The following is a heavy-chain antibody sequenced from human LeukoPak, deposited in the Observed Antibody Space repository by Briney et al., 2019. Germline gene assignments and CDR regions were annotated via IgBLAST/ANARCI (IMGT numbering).Heavy chain of an antibody. D-gene: IGHD3-22*01. V-gene: IGHV1-69*01. CDR3: ASPNYYDSSGQWDYFDY. CDR1: GGTVSSYA. J-gene: IGHJ4*02. CDR2: IIPIFGTA. Sequence: SVKVSCKASGGTVSSYAISWVRQAPGQGLEWMGGIIPIFGTANYAQKFQGRVTITADESTSTAYMELSSLRSEDTAVYYCASPNYYDSSGQWDYFDYWGQGTLVTVSS.